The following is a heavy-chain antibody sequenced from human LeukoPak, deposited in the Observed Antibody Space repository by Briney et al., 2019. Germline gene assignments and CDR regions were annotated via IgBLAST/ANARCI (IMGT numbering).Heavy chain of an antibody. CDR1: GFTFSSYS. V-gene: IGHV3-21*04. D-gene: IGHD3-3*01. CDR3: AAGVALDY. CDR2: ISSSSYI. Sequence: PGGSLRLFCAASGFTFSSYSMNWVRQAPGKGLEWVSSISSSSYIYYADSVKGRFTISRDNAKNSLYLHMTSLRAEDTAVYYCAAGVALDYWGQGALVTVSS. J-gene: IGHJ4*02.